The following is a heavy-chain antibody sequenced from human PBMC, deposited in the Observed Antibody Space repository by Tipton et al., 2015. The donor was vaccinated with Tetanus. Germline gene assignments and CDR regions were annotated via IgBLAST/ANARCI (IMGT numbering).Heavy chain of an antibody. CDR1: GFTFSAYW. CDR2: IKHDGSEN. CDR3: ARDPTRRFDY. D-gene: IGHD1/OR15-1a*01. Sequence: SLRLSCAASGFTFSAYWMTWVRQAPGKGLEWVANIKHDGSENYYVDSVKGRFTISRDNAKNSLYLQMNSLRAEDTAVYYCARDPTRRFDYWGQGTLVSVSS. J-gene: IGHJ4*02. V-gene: IGHV3-7*01.